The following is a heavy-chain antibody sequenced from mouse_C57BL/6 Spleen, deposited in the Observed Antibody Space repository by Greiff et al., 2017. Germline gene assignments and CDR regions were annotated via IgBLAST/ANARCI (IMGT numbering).Heavy chain of an antibody. Sequence: VQLQQSGPELVKPGASVKISCKASGYTFTDYYMNWVKQSPGKSLEWIGDINPNNGGTSYNQQFKGKATLTVDKSSSTAYMELRSLTSEDSAVDYCASSGDGGPFAYWGQGTLVTVSA. J-gene: IGHJ3*01. V-gene: IGHV1-26*01. D-gene: IGHD3-2*02. CDR1: GYTFTDYY. CDR3: ASSGDGGPFAY. CDR2: INPNNGGT.